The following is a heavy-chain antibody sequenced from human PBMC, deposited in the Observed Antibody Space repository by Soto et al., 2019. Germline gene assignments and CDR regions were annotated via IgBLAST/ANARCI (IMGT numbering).Heavy chain of an antibody. D-gene: IGHD3-22*01. CDR3: TTDASIIVAEGWGY. CDR2: IKRRKDGGTT. V-gene: IGHV3-15*07. CDR1: GFPFSNAW. J-gene: IGHJ4*02. Sequence: GGSLRLSCAASGFPFSNAWMNWVRQAPGKGLEWVGRIKRRKDGGTTDYAAPVKGRFTISRDDSKNTLYLQMNSLKTEDTAVYYCTTDASIIVAEGWGYWGQGTLVTVSS.